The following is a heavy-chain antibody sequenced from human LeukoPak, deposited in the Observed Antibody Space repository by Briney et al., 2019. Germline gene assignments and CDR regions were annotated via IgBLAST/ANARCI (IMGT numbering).Heavy chain of an antibody. CDR3: ARARITMVNGWLDP. Sequence: GASVKVSCKVSGYTFTDYYMHWVRHAPGQGREWMGWINPDTGDTNYAQNFEETVTMSRDTSIRTAYMEMSRLRSEDTAVYSGARARITMVNGWLDPWGQGTLVTVSS. CDR1: GYTFTDYY. CDR2: INPDTGDT. V-gene: IGHV1-2*02. D-gene: IGHD3-10*01. J-gene: IGHJ5*02.